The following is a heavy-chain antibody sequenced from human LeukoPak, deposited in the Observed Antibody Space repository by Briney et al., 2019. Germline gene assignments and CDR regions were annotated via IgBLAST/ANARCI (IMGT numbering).Heavy chain of an antibody. J-gene: IGHJ6*03. CDR2: INPNSGGT. CDR3: ARDPSEKVGATIYYYYYMDV. CDR1: GYTFTGYY. Sequence: GASVKVSCKASGYTFTGYYMHWVRQAPGQGLEWMGWINPNSGGTNYAQKFQGRVTMTRDTSISTAYMELSRLRSDDTAVYYCARDPSEKVGATIYYYYYMDVWGKGTTVTVSS. V-gene: IGHV1-2*02. D-gene: IGHD1-26*01.